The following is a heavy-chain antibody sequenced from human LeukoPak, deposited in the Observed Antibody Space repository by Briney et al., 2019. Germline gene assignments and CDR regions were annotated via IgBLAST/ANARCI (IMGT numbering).Heavy chain of an antibody. Sequence: VASVKVSCTASGYTFTGYHMHWVRQAPGQGLEWMGRISPNSGGTNYAQKFQGRVTMTRDTSITTAYMELSRLTSDDTAVYYCAREIGSSWTNWFDPWGQGTLVTVSS. D-gene: IGHD6-13*01. CDR3: AREIGSSWTNWFDP. CDR1: GYTFTGYH. V-gene: IGHV1-2*06. CDR2: ISPNSGGT. J-gene: IGHJ5*02.